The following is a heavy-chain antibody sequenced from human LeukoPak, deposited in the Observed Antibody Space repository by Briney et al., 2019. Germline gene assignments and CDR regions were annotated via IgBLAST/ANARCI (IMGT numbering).Heavy chain of an antibody. CDR2: FSGSGGTT. CDR3: ANGNRCTSPNCLGYYYFYMDV. Sequence: GGSLRLSCAASGFTFSSYAMNWVRQAPGRGLEWVSGFSGSGGTTYYADSVKCRFTISRDNSKNTLYLQMNSLRAEETAVYYCANGNRCTSPNCLGYYYFYMDVWGKGTTVTVSS. D-gene: IGHD2-8*01. V-gene: IGHV3-23*01. J-gene: IGHJ6*03. CDR1: GFTFSSYA.